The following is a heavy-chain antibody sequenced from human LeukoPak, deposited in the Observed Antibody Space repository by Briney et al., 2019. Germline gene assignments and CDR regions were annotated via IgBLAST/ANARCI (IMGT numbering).Heavy chain of an antibody. CDR3: ARYALKVLYYGMDV. J-gene: IGHJ6*02. D-gene: IGHD2-8*01. Sequence: GASVKVSCKASGYTFTGYYMHWVRQAPGQGLEWVGWINPNNGGTNYAQKFQGRVTMTRDTSINTVYMEVSRLSSDDTAVYYCARYALKVLYYGMDVWGQGTTVTVSS. CDR2: INPNNGGT. V-gene: IGHV1-2*02. CDR1: GYTFTGYY.